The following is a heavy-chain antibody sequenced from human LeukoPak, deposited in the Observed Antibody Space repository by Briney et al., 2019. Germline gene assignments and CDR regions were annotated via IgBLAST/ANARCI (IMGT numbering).Heavy chain of an antibody. V-gene: IGHV4-34*01. J-gene: IGHJ4*02. CDR1: GGSFSGYY. CDR2: INHSGST. CDR3: ARLGRYSYVY. Sequence: PSETLSLTCAVYGGSFSGYYWSWIRQPPGKGLEWIGEINHSGSTNYNPSLKSRVSISVDTSKNQFSLKLSSVTAADTAVYYCARLGRYSYVYWGQGTLVTVSS. D-gene: IGHD5-18*01.